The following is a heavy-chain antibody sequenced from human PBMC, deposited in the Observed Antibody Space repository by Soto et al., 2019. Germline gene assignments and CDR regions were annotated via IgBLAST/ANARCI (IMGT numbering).Heavy chain of an antibody. D-gene: IGHD3-3*01. V-gene: IGHV3-15*07. J-gene: IGHJ5*02. CDR3: ANYDPFDP. CDR1: GFTFSNAW. CDR2: IKSKTDGGTA. Sequence: GGSLRLSCAASGFTFSNAWINWVRQAPGKGLEWVGRIKSKTDGGTADYAAPVKGRFAVSRDDSKTMVYLQMNSLRAEDTAVYYCANYDPFDPWGQGTLVTVSS.